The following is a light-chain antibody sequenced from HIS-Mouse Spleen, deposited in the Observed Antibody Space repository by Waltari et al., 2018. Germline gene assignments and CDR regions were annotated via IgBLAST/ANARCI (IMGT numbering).Light chain of an antibody. CDR1: QSVLYSSNNKNY. J-gene: IGKJ1*01. CDR2: WAS. Sequence: DIVMTQSPDSLAVSLGERATINCKSSQSVLYSSNNKNYLAWYQQKPGQPPKLLIYWASTRESGVLDRFSGSGFGTDFTLTISSLQAEDVAVYYCQQYYSTPWTFGQGTKVEIK. V-gene: IGKV4-1*01. CDR3: QQYYSTPWT.